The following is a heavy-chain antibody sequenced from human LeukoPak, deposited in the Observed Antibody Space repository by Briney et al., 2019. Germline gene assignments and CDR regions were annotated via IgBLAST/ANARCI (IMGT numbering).Heavy chain of an antibody. CDR2: IRSSSSYI. CDR1: GFTFSSYR. V-gene: IGHV3-21*01. CDR3: ARDLEPTIVVVPAATGDYGLDV. Sequence: GGSLRLSCAASGFTFSSYRMNWVRQAPGKWMELVSSIRSSSSYIYYTGAVKCRFSISRDNAKNTLYLQMNSLRAEHTAVYYCARDLEPTIVVVPAATGDYGLDVWGQGTTVTVSS. D-gene: IGHD2-2*01. J-gene: IGHJ6*02.